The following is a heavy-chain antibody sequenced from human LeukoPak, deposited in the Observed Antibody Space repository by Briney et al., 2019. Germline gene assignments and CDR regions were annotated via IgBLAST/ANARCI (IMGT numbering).Heavy chain of an antibody. CDR2: ISSSSYI. V-gene: IGHV3-21*01. CDR1: GFTFSSYS. D-gene: IGHD6-13*01. CDR3: ASFGSSSLGTGDY. J-gene: IGHJ4*02. Sequence: PGGSLRLSCAASGFTFSSYSMNWVRQAPGKGLEWVSSISSSSYIYYADSVKGRFTISRDNAKNSLYPQMNSLRAEDTAVYYCASFGSSSLGTGDYWGQGTLVTVFS.